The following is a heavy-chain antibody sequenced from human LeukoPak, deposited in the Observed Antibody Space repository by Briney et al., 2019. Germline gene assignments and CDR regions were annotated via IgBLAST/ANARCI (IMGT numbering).Heavy chain of an antibody. CDR2: VNPNNGDA. D-gene: IGHD7-27*01. J-gene: IGHJ5*02. CDR3: ARGLGTYWGKDFLNWFDP. V-gene: IGHV1-8*02. Sequence: ASVKVSCKASGYSFTNYDINWVRQAAGQGLEWMGWVNPNNGDAGFSQKFQGRVTLTSNTPLTTAYMELTSLTSEDTAVYYCARGLGTYWGKDFLNWFDPWGQGTLVTVSS. CDR1: GYSFTNYD.